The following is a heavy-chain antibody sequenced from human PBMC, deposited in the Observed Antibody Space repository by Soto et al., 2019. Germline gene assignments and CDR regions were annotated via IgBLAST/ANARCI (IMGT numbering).Heavy chain of an antibody. CDR2: IIPIFGTA. J-gene: IGHJ4*02. CDR3: ARWVVVGARRYFDY. CDR1: GGTFSSYA. V-gene: IGHV1-69*13. D-gene: IGHD1-26*01. Sequence: SVKVSCKASGGTFSSYAISWVRQAPGQGLEWMGGIIPIFGTANYAQKFQGRVTITADESTSTAYMELSSLRSEDTVVYYCARWVVVGARRYFDYWGQGTLVTVSS.